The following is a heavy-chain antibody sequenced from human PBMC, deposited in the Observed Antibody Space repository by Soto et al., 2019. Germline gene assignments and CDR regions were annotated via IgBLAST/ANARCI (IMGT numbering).Heavy chain of an antibody. J-gene: IGHJ4*02. CDR2: INPNSGGT. V-gene: IGHV1-2*02. Sequence: ASVKVSCKASGYTFTGYYMHWVRQAPGQGLEWMGWINPNSGGTNYAQKFQGRVTMTRDTSISTAYMELSRLRSDDTAVYYCARGPLFYDFWSGPGDYWGQGTLVTVSS. CDR3: ARGPLFYDFWSGPGDY. D-gene: IGHD3-3*01. CDR1: GYTFTGYY.